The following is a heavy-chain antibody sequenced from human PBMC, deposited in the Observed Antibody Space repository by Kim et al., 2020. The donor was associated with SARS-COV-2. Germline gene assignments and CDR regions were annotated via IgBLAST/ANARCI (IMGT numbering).Heavy chain of an antibody. CDR2: IYPGDSDT. Sequence: GESLKISCKGSGYSFTSYWIGWVRQMPGKGLEWMGIIYPGDSDTRYSPSFQGQVTISADKSISTAFLQWSSLKASDTAMYYCARTRYRGSWHGGFDYWGQGTLVTVS. V-gene: IGHV5-51*01. CDR1: GYSFTSYW. J-gene: IGHJ4*02. D-gene: IGHD6-13*01. CDR3: ARTRYRGSWHGGFDY.